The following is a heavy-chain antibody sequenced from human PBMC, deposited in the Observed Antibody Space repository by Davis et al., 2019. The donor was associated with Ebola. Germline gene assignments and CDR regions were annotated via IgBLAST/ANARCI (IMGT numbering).Heavy chain of an antibody. D-gene: IGHD1-14*01. CDR1: GGSFSGYY. Sequence: PSETLSLTCAVYGGSFSGYYWSWIRQPPGKGLEWIGEINHSGSTNYNPYPKSRVTISVDTSKNQFSLKLSSVTAADTAVYYCARVTGGTDTIVYYYYYMDVWGKGTTVTVSS. J-gene: IGHJ6*03. V-gene: IGHV4-34*01. CDR3: ARVTGGTDTIVYYYYYMDV. CDR2: INHSGST.